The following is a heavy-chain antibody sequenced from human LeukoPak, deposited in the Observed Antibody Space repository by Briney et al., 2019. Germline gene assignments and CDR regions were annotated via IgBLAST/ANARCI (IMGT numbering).Heavy chain of an antibody. CDR2: INHSGST. CDR1: GGSFSGYY. V-gene: IGHV4-34*01. Sequence: SETLSLTCAVYGGSFSGYYWSWIRQPPGKGLEWIGEINHSGSTNYNPSLKSRVTISVDTSKNQFSLKLSSVTAADTAVYYCARMVPAANFDAFDIWGQGTMVTVSS. D-gene: IGHD6-13*01. CDR3: ARMVPAANFDAFDI. J-gene: IGHJ3*02.